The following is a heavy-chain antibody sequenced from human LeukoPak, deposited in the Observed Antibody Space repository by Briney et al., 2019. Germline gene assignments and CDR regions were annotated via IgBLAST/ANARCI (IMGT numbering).Heavy chain of an antibody. CDR1: GGSISSGDYY. D-gene: IGHD1-26*01. Sequence: SQTLSLTCTVSGGSISSGDYYWSWIRQPPGKGLEWIGYIYYSGSTYYNPSLKSRVTISVDTSKNQFSLKLSSVTAADTSVYYCAREGEVGASDYWGQGTLVTVSS. CDR2: IYYSGST. J-gene: IGHJ4*02. CDR3: AREGEVGASDY. V-gene: IGHV4-30-4*08.